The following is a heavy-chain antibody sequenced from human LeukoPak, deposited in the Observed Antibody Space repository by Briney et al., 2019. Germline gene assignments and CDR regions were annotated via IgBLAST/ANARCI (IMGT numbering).Heavy chain of an antibody. V-gene: IGHV4-39*01. CDR2: IYYSGST. D-gene: IGHD1-26*01. CDR3: ARPKPVGATSLWAFDI. CDR1: GGSISSSSYY. Sequence: SETLSLTCTVSGGSISSSSYYWGWIRQPPGKGLEWIGSIYYSGSTYYNPSLKSRVTISVDTSKNQFSLKLSSVTAADTAVYYCARPKPVGATSLWAFDIWGQGTMVTVSS. J-gene: IGHJ3*02.